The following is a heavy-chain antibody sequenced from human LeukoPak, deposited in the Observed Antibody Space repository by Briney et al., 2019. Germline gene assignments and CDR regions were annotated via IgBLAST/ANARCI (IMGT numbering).Heavy chain of an antibody. D-gene: IGHD1-20*01. CDR2: ISFDGRNK. J-gene: IGHJ4*02. CDR3: ATLTGTTGSDDY. V-gene: IGHV3-30*04. Sequence: GTSLRLSCAASGFTFSISAMPWVRQAPGKGLEWVAVISFDGRNKYYADSVKGRFTVSRDNSKSTLFLQMSTLRAEDTAVYYCATLTGTTGSDDYWGQGTLVTVSS. CDR1: GFTFSISA.